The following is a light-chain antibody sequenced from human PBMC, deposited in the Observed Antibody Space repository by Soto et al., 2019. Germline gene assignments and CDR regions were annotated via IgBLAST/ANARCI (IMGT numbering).Light chain of an antibody. CDR1: QTISGY. J-gene: IGKJ4*01. CDR3: QQSYTTPLT. CDR2: AXX. V-gene: IGKV1-39*01. Sequence: DIQMTQSPSSLSASVGDRVTITCRASQTISGYLNRFQXEPGKGXXXXXXAXXXLGNGVPSRFSGSGSGTYFTLTISSLQPEDLATYYCQQSYTTPLTFGGGTKVDIK.